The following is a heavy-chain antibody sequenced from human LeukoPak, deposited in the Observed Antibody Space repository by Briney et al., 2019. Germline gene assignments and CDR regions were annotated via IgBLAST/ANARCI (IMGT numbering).Heavy chain of an antibody. CDR1: GYSISSGYY. V-gene: IGHV4-38-2*02. CDR3: FFKQKTAYEILTGYGGGNYFDY. J-gene: IGHJ4*02. CDR2: IYHSGST. Sequence: PSETLSLTCTVSGYSISSGYYWGWIRQPPGKGLEWIGSIYHSGSTYYNPSLKSRVTISVDTSKNQFSLKLSSVTAADTAVYYFFFKQKTAYEILTGYGGGNYFDYWGQGTLVTVSS. D-gene: IGHD3-9*01.